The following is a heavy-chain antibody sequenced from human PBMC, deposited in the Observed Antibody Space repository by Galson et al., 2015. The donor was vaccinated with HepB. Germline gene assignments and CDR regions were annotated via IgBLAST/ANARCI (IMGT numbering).Heavy chain of an antibody. D-gene: IGHD6-19*01. V-gene: IGHV3-66*02. CDR1: GLIVRNNY. CDR2: IYGGGDT. Sequence: LRLSCAASGLIVRNNYMTWVRQAPGKGLEWVSLIYGGGDTTYADPVRGRFTISRDISKSTLYVQMTSLTTEDTAVYYCASSSDPTRNWHFDPWGRGTLVIVSS. J-gene: IGHJ2*01. CDR3: ASSSDPTRNWHFDP.